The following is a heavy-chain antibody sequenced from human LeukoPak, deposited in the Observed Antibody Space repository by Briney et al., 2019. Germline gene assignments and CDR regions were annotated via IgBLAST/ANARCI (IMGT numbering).Heavy chain of an antibody. Sequence: SETLSLTCTVSGGSISSSSYYWGWIRQPPGKGLEWIGSIYYSGSTYYNPSLKSRVTISVDTSKNQFSLKLSSVTAADTAVYYCAREGYCSSTSCYYTTYDYWGQGTLVTVSS. D-gene: IGHD2-2*01. J-gene: IGHJ4*02. V-gene: IGHV4-39*02. CDR3: AREGYCSSTSCYYTTYDY. CDR2: IYYSGST. CDR1: GGSISSSSYY.